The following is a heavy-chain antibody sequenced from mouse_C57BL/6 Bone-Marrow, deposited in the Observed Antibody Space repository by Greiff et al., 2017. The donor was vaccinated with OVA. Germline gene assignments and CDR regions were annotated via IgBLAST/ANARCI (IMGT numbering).Heavy chain of an antibody. Sequence: DVQLQESGAELVRPGASVKLSCTASGFNIKDDYMHWVKQRPEQGLEWIGWIDPENGDTEYASKFQGKATITADTSSNTAYLQLSSLTSEDTAVYYCTRRTRTGTAYWGQGTLVTVSA. CDR1: GFNIKDDY. J-gene: IGHJ3*01. CDR3: TRRTRTGTAY. V-gene: IGHV14-4*01. CDR2: IDPENGDT. D-gene: IGHD4-1*01.